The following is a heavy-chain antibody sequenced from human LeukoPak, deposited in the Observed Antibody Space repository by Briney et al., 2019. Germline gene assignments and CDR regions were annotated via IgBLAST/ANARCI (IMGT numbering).Heavy chain of an antibody. CDR1: GGTFSSYA. J-gene: IGHJ4*02. Sequence: SVKVSCKASGGTFSSYAISWVRQAPGQGLEWMGGIIPIFGTANYAQKFQGRVTITADESTSTAYMELSRLRSDDTAVYYCALVYDYVWGSYRYDYWGQGTLVTVSS. V-gene: IGHV1-69*13. CDR3: ALVYDYVWGSYRYDY. CDR2: IIPIFGTA. D-gene: IGHD3-16*02.